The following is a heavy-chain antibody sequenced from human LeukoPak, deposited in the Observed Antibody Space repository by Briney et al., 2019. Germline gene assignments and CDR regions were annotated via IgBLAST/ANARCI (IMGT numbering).Heavy chain of an antibody. CDR3: ARGPRGWYSDYFDY. CDR2: IKQDGSEK. V-gene: IGHV3-7*04. J-gene: IGHJ4*02. CDR1: GFTFSSYW. D-gene: IGHD6-19*01. Sequence: PGGSLRLSCAASGFTFSSYWMSWVRQAPGKGLEWVANIKQDGSEKYYVDSVKGRFTISRDNAKNSLYLQMNSLRAEDTAVYYCARGPRGWYSDYFDYWGQGTLVTVSS.